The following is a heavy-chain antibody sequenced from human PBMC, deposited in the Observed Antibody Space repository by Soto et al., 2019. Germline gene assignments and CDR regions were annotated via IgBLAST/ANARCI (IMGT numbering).Heavy chain of an antibody. V-gene: IGHV1-58*02. CDR2: IVVGSGST. CDR3: ARDQDGSY. Sequence: SVKVSCKASGFTFTSSAMQWVRQARGQRLEWIGWIVVGSGSTSYAQKFQGRVTMTRDTSTSTVYMELSSLRSEDTAVYYCARDQDGSYWGQGTLVTVSS. D-gene: IGHD2-2*03. CDR1: GFTFTSSA. J-gene: IGHJ4*02.